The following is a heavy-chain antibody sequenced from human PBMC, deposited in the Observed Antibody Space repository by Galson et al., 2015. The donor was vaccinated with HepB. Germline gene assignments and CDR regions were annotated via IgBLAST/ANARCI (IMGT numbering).Heavy chain of an antibody. CDR3: AKDLTTVTTYYYYGMDV. CDR2: ISYDGSNK. Sequence: SLRLSCAASGFTFCSYGMHWVRQAPGKGLEWVAVISYDGSNKYYADSVKGRFTISRDNSKNTLYLQMNSLRAEDTAVYYCAKDLTTVTTYYYYGMDVWGQGTTVTVSS. J-gene: IGHJ6*02. V-gene: IGHV3-30*18. D-gene: IGHD4-11*01. CDR1: GFTFCSYG.